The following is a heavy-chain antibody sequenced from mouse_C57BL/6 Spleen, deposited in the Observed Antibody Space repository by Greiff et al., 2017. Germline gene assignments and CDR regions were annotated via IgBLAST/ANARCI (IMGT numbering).Heavy chain of an antibody. J-gene: IGHJ4*01. CDR3: ARLDGSNAMDY. CDR1: GYTFTSYW. CDR2: IDPSDSYT. D-gene: IGHD1-1*01. V-gene: IGHV1-69*01. Sequence: QVQLQQPGAELVMPGASVKLSCKASGYTFTSYWMHWVKQRPGQGLEWIGEIDPSDSYTNYNQKFKGKSTLTVDKSSSTAYMQLSSLTSEDSAVYYCARLDGSNAMDYWGQGTSVTVSS.